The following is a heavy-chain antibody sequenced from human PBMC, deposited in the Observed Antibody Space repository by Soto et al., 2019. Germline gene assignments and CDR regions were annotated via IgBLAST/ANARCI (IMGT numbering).Heavy chain of an antibody. D-gene: IGHD5-12*01. V-gene: IGHV5-10-1*01. Sequence: PEESLKISCETSGYSFTNFCISWVRQMPGKGLEWMGRIDPSDSYTNYSPSFQGHVTFSADESINTAYLQWRSLKASDTAMYYCARHRHPYFHFMGVATMGLDYWAQGTLGTVSS. CDR3: ARHRHPYFHFMGVATMGLDY. CDR1: GYSFTNFC. CDR2: IDPSDSYT. J-gene: IGHJ4*02.